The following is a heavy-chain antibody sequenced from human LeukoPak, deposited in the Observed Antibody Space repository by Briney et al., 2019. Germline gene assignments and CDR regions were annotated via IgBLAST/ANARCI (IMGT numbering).Heavy chain of an antibody. CDR2: IYTSGST. Sequence: SETLSLTCTVSGGSISSYYWSWIRQPAGKGLEWIGRIYTSGSTNYNPSLKSRVTISLDTSKNQFSLKLSSVTAADTAVYYCARAHPVYSSGYFDYWGQGTQVTVSS. CDR3: ARAHPVYSSGYFDY. D-gene: IGHD5-18*01. CDR1: GGSISSYY. J-gene: IGHJ4*02. V-gene: IGHV4-4*07.